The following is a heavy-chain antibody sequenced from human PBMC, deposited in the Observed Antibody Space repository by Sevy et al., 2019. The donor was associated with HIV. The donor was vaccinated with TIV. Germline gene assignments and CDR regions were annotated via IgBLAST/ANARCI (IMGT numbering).Heavy chain of an antibody. CDR2: IYYSGST. D-gene: IGHD6-19*01. V-gene: IGHV4-31*03. J-gene: IGHJ4*02. Sequence: TLSLTCTVSGGSISSGGYYWSWIRQHPGKGLEWIGYIYYSGSTYYNPSLKSRVTISVDTSKNPFSLKLSSVTAADTAVYYCAGDGSGYSSGWNYFDYWGQGTLVTVSS. CDR1: GGSISSGGYY. CDR3: AGDGSGYSSGWNYFDY.